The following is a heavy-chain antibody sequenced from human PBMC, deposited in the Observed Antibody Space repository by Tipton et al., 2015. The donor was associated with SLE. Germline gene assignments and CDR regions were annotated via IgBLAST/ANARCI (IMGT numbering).Heavy chain of an antibody. V-gene: IGHV7-4-1*02. J-gene: IGHJ6*02. D-gene: IGHD6-13*01. CDR1: GYTFTSYA. Sequence: QSGPEVKKPGASVKVSCKASGYTFTSYAMNWVRQAPGQGLEWMGWINTNTGNPTYAQGFTGRFVFSLDTSVSTAYLQISSLKAEDTAVYYCARVGSSWYDYYYGMDVWGQGTTVTVSS. CDR2: INTNTGNP. CDR3: ARVGSSWYDYYYGMDV.